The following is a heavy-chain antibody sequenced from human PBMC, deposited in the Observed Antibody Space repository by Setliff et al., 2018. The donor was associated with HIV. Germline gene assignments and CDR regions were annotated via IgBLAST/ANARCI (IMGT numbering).Heavy chain of an antibody. J-gene: IGHJ3*02. CDR3: VTDWNDGHGAVDI. CDR1: GYTFSDYY. CDR2: VDPEDGET. V-gene: IGHV1-69-2*01. D-gene: IGHD1-1*01. Sequence: ASVKVSCKASGYTFSDYYMHWVQQAPGKGLEWMGRVDPEDGETIYAEKFQGRVPMTADPSIDTIYMELNRLTPDDTAVYYCVTDWNDGHGAVDIWGQGTMVTVSS.